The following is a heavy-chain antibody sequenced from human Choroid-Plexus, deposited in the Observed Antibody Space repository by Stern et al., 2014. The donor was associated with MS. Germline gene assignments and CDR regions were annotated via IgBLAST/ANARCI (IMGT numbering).Heavy chain of an antibody. V-gene: IGHV3-30*18. CDR1: GFTFGSCA. CDR2: VSYDGSNK. D-gene: IGHD2/OR15-2a*01. J-gene: IGHJ5*02. CDR3: AKDRQYLTYFFDH. Sequence: DQLVESAGGVVPPGRPLRLSCVASGFTFGSCALPWVRQAPGKGMEWVAGVSYDGSNKDYADSVKGRCTISRDNSQNTRYMQMSSLRPEDTSVYYCAKDRQYLTYFFDHWGQGSLVTVSS.